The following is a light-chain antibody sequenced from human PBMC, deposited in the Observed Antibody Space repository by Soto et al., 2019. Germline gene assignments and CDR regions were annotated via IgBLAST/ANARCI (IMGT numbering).Light chain of an antibody. CDR3: HQYTGSPHT. J-gene: IGKJ4*01. Sequence: EIVLTQSPGTLSLSPGERATLSCRASQSVRNNYLAWYQQKPGQAPRLLIYSASTRATGIPDRFSGSVSGTDFTLTISRLQPEDFAVYYCHQYTGSPHTFGWGNKVE. CDR1: QSVRNNY. V-gene: IGKV3-20*01. CDR2: SAS.